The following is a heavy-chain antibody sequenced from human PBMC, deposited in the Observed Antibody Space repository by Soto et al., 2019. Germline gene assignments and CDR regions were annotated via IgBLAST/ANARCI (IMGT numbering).Heavy chain of an antibody. D-gene: IGHD3-10*01. Sequence: PGGSLRLSCAASGFSVSDYSMTWVRQAPGKGLEWVSVYSGGSTHYADSVKGRFTISRDSSRNTVYLQMNSLRGEDTAVYYCARDLNVRGVLGVLDIWGQGTMVTVSS. CDR3: ARDLNVRGVLGVLDI. CDR2: YSGGST. J-gene: IGHJ3*02. CDR1: GFSVSDYS. V-gene: IGHV3-53*01.